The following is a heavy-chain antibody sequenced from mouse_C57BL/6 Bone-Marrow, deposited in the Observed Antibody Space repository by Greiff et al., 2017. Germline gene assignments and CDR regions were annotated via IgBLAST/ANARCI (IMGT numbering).Heavy chain of an antibody. CDR3: ARPSIYSFMDD. J-gene: IGHJ4*01. D-gene: IGHD1-1*01. V-gene: IGHV1-81*01. CDR2: MYPRSGNT. CDR1: GYTFPSYG. Sequence: VKLQQSGAELARPGASVQLSCKASGYTFPSYGISWVKQRTGQGLAWIGEMYPRSGNTYYNVKFKGKATLTADKSSSTAYMELRSLTSEDSAVYFCARPSIYSFMDDWGQGTSVTVSS.